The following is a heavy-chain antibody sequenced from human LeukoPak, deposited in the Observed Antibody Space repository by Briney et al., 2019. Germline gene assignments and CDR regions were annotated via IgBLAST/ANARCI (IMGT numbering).Heavy chain of an antibody. Sequence: GESLKISCKGSGYSFTSYWIGWVRQMPGKGLEWMGIIYPGGSDTRYSPSFQGQVTISADKSISTAYLQWSSLKASDTAMYYCARLLGFGELSDPYYFDYWGQGTLVTVSS. CDR2: IYPGGSDT. CDR3: ARLLGFGELSDPYYFDY. D-gene: IGHD3-10*01. J-gene: IGHJ4*02. V-gene: IGHV5-51*01. CDR1: GYSFTSYW.